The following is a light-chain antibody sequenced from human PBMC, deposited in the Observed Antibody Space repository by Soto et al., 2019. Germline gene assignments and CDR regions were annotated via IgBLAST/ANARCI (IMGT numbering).Light chain of an antibody. J-gene: IGLJ1*01. CDR1: SGDVGGYNY. CDR2: EVS. CDR3: SSYTSSSTLYV. V-gene: IGLV2-14*01. Sequence: QSVLTQPASVSGSPGQSITISCTGTSGDVGGYNYVCWYQQRPGKAPKLMIYEVSNRPSGVSRRFSGSKSGNTASLTISGLQAEDEADYYCSSYTSSSTLYVFGTGTKVTVL.